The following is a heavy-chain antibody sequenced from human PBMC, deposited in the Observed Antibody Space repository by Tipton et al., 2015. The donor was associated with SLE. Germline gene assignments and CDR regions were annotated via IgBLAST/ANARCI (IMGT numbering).Heavy chain of an antibody. CDR3: ARGRIQLNYYYGMDV. CDR1: GGSINSLDHN. D-gene: IGHD5-18*01. Sequence: GLVKPSETLSLIRTVSGGSINSLDHNWGWIRQPPGKGLEWIGYIYYSGSTNYNPSLKSRVTISEDTSKNQFSLKLSSVTAADTAVYYCARGRIQLNYYYGMDVWGQGTTVTVSS. CDR2: IYYSGST. J-gene: IGHJ6*02. V-gene: IGHV4-61*05.